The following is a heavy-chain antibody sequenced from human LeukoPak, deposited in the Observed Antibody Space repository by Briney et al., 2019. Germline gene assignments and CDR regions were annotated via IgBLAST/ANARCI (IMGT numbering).Heavy chain of an antibody. Sequence: SETLSLTRTVSGGSISSYYWSWIRQPPGKGLEWIGYIYTSGSTNYNPSLKSRVTISVDTSKNQFSLKLSSVTAADTAVYYCARLGDSSGYYLDYWGQGTLVTVSS. CDR3: ARLGDSSGYYLDY. V-gene: IGHV4-4*09. CDR1: GGSISSYY. D-gene: IGHD3-22*01. CDR2: IYTSGST. J-gene: IGHJ4*02.